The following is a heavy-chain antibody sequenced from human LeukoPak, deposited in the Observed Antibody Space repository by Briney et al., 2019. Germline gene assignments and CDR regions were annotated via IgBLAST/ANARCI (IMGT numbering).Heavy chain of an antibody. CDR1: GFTFSDYY. V-gene: IGHV3-11*01. D-gene: IGHD3-22*01. Sequence: GGSLRLSCAASGFTFSDYYMSWIRQAPGKGLEWVSYISSSGSTIYYADSVKGRFTISRDNAKNSLYLQMNSLRAEDTAVYYCARAPDYYDSSGYLLHAFDIWGQGTMVTVSS. J-gene: IGHJ3*02. CDR3: ARAPDYYDSSGYLLHAFDI. CDR2: ISSSGSTI.